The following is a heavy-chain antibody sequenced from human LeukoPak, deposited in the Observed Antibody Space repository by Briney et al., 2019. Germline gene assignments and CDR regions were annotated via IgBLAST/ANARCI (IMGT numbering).Heavy chain of an antibody. CDR3: ARGGPIVGATDFDY. D-gene: IGHD1-26*01. J-gene: IGHJ4*02. CDR2: IYSGGST. V-gene: IGHV3-66*02. CDR1: GFTVSSNY. Sequence: PGGSLRLSCAASGFTVSSNYMSWVRQAPGKGLEWVSVIYSGGSTYYADSVKGRFTISRDNSKNTLYLQMNSLRAEDTAVYYCARGGPIVGATDFDYWGQGTLVTVSS.